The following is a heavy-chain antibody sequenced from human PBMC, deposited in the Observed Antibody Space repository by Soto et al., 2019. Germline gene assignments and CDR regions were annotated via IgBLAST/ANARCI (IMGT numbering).Heavy chain of an antibody. D-gene: IGHD3-22*01. CDR2: IYYSGST. CDR1: GGSISSSSFY. Sequence: SGTLSLTFTVSGGSISSSSFYWGWIRQPPGKGLEWIGSIYYSGSTYYNPSLKSRVTISVDTSKNQFSLKLSSVTAADTAVYYCARHRYYYDSSGYYPLYYYYGIDVWGQGTTVTVSS. CDR3: ARHRYYYDSSGYYPLYYYYGIDV. J-gene: IGHJ6*02. V-gene: IGHV4-39*01.